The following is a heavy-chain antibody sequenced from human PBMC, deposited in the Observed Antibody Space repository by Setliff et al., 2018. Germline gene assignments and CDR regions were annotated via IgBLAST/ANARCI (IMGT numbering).Heavy chain of an antibody. Sequence: ASVKVSCKASGYSFSTYAMSWIRQAPGQGLEWMGWINTNTGNPSYAQGFTGRLVFSLDTSVSTAYLQISSLKADDTAVYYCARASRYGTIRYRGDYYMDVWGKGTTVTVSS. V-gene: IGHV7-4-1*02. J-gene: IGHJ6*03. CDR3: ARASRYGTIRYRGDYYMDV. CDR2: INTNTGNP. CDR1: GYSFSTYA. D-gene: IGHD5-12*01.